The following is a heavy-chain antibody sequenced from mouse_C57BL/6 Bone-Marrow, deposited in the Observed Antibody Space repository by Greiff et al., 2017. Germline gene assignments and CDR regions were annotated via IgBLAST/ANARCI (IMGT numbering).Heavy chain of an antibody. CDR3: LLWLRRPFYYAMDY. V-gene: IGHV6-3*01. J-gene: IGHJ4*01. D-gene: IGHD2-2*01. CDR1: GFTFSNYW. CDR2: IRLKSDNYAT. Sequence: EVHLVESGGGLVQPGGSMKLSCVASGFTFSNYWMNWVRQSPEKGLEWVAQIRLKSDNYATHYAESVKGRFTISRDDSKSSVYLQMNNLRAEDTGIYYCLLWLRRPFYYAMDYWGQGTSVTVSS.